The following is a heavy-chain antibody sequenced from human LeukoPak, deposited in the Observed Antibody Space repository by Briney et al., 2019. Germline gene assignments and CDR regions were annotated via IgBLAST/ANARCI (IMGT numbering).Heavy chain of an antibody. CDR3: ARALRGSYYDY. CDR2: INHSGST. Sequence: SETLSLTCAVYGGSFSGYYWSWIRQPPGKGLEWIGEINHSGSTNYNPSLKSRVTMSVDTSKNQFSLKLSSVTAADTAVYYCARALRGSYYDYWGQGTLVTVSS. D-gene: IGHD1-26*01. CDR1: GGSFSGYY. J-gene: IGHJ4*02. V-gene: IGHV4-34*01.